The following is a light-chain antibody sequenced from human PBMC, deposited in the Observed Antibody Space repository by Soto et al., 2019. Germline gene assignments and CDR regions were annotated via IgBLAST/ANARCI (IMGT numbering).Light chain of an antibody. Sequence: EIVLTQSPATLSVSAVERVTLSCMASQSVDINLAWYQQKPGQAPRLLIYGASTRATDMPGRFSGRGAGAEFTLTISSLQSEDFAVYYCQQYRSWPRTFGQGTKVDIK. CDR3: QQYRSWPRT. CDR1: QSVDIN. J-gene: IGKJ1*01. CDR2: GAS. V-gene: IGKV3-15*01.